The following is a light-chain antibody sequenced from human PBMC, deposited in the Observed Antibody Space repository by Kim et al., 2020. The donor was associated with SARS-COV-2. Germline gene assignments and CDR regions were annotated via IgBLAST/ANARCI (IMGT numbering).Light chain of an antibody. Sequence: EIVMTQSPATLSVSPGERVTLSCRASQSVDTNLAWYQQKPGQAPRLLIYGASTRATDIPARFSGSGSGIEFTLIVSSLQSEDFAVYYCQQYSHWPPYTFGQGTKLEI. CDR1: QSVDTN. J-gene: IGKJ2*01. CDR3: QQYSHWPPYT. V-gene: IGKV3-15*01. CDR2: GAS.